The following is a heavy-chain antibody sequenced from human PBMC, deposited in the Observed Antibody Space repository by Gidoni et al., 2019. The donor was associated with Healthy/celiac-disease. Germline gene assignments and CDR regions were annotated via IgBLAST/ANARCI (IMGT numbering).Heavy chain of an antibody. D-gene: IGHD1-7*01. V-gene: IGHV3-23*01. Sequence: EVQLLESGGGLVQPGGSLRLSCAASGFTFSSYAMSWVRQAPGKGLEWVSAISGSGGSTYYADSVKGRFTIARDNSKNTLYLQMNSLRAEDTAVYYCADWNYFPTTPEGYWGQGTLVTVSS. J-gene: IGHJ4*02. CDR2: ISGSGGST. CDR1: GFTFSSYA. CDR3: ADWNYFPTTPEGY.